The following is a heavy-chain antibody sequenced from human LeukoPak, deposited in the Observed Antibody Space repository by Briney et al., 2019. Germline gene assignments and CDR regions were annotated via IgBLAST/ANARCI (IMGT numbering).Heavy chain of an antibody. D-gene: IGHD1-26*01. Sequence: PSETLSLTCAVYGGSFSGYYWSWIRQPPGKGLEWIGEINHSGSTNYNPSLKSRVTISVDTSKNQFSLKLSSVTAADTAVYYCARVRGRGSYYLSPWGQGTLVTVSS. J-gene: IGHJ5*02. V-gene: IGHV4-34*01. CDR3: ARVRGRGSYYLSP. CDR1: GGSFSGYY. CDR2: INHSGST.